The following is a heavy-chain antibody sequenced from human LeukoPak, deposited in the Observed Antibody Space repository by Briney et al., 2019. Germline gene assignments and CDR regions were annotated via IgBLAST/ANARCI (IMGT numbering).Heavy chain of an antibody. V-gene: IGHV3-74*01. Sequence: AGGSLRLSCAASGFSFSNYWMHWVRQAPGKGLVWVSRINSDGSSITYADSVKGRFTISRDNAKNTLYLQMNSLRAEDTAVYYCARDGVEFYNWFDPWGQGTLVTVSS. CDR2: INSDGSSI. D-gene: IGHD2-21*01. J-gene: IGHJ5*02. CDR3: ARDGVEFYNWFDP. CDR1: GFSFSNYW.